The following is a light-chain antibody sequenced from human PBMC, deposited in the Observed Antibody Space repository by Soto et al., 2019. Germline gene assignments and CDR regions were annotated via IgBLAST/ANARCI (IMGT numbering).Light chain of an antibody. CDR2: DAS. V-gene: IGKV3-11*01. CDR1: QSVSNNY. Sequence: EIVLTPSPGTLSLSPGERATLSCRASQSVSNNYLAWYQQKPGQAPRLLIYDASNRATGIPARFSGSGSGTDFTLTISSLEPEDFAVYYCQQRSNWPSFGQGTKVDIK. CDR3: QQRSNWPS. J-gene: IGKJ1*01.